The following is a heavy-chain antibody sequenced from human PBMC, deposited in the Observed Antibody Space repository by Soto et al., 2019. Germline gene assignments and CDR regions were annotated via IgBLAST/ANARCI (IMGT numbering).Heavy chain of an antibody. CDR2: ISYDGSNK. J-gene: IGHJ4*02. Sequence: QVQLVESGGGVVQPGRSLRLSCAASGFTFSSYAMHWVPQAPGKGLEWVAVISYDGSNKYYADSVKGRFTISRDNSKNTLYLQMNSLRAEDTAVYYCARTIYCSGGSCYSYFDYWGQGTLVTVSS. D-gene: IGHD2-15*01. CDR3: ARTIYCSGGSCYSYFDY. CDR1: GFTFSSYA. V-gene: IGHV3-30-3*01.